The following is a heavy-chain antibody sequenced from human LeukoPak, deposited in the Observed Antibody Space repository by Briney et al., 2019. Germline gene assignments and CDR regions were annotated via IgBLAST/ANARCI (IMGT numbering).Heavy chain of an antibody. D-gene: IGHD2-2*01. CDR3: ARVTTSTSCYAD. CDR2: IYYSGST. Sequence: PSQTLSLTCTVSGGSISSGGYYWSWIRQHPGKGLEWIGYIYYSGSTYYNPSLKSRVTISVDTSKNQFSLKLSSMTAADTAVYYCARVTTSTSCYADWGQGTLVTVSS. V-gene: IGHV4-31*03. J-gene: IGHJ4*02. CDR1: GGSISSGGYY.